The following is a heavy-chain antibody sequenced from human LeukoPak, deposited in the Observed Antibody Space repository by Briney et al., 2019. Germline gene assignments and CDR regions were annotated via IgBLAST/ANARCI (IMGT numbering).Heavy chain of an antibody. CDR1: GYTFTSYD. J-gene: IGHJ5*02. Sequence: ASVKVSCKASGYTFTSYDINWVRQAPGQGLEWMGWMNPNSGNTGYAQKFQGRGTMTRNTSISTAYMELSSLRSEDTAVYYCARVRLMGNWFDPWGQGTLVTVSS. CDR3: ARVRLMGNWFDP. V-gene: IGHV1-8*01. CDR2: MNPNSGNT. D-gene: IGHD3-16*01.